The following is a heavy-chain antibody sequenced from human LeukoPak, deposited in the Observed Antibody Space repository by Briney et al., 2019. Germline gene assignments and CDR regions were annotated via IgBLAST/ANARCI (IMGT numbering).Heavy chain of an antibody. V-gene: IGHV1-2*02. CDR1: GYTFTGYY. CDR2: INPNSGGT. D-gene: IGHD5-12*01. Sequence: GASVKVSCKASGYTFTGYYMHWVRQAPGQGLEWMGWINPNSGGTNYAQKFQGRVTMTRDTSISTAYMELSRLRSDDTAVYYCAREFGDGYEPKGGDYWGQGTLVTVSS. J-gene: IGHJ4*02. CDR3: AREFGDGYEPKGGDY.